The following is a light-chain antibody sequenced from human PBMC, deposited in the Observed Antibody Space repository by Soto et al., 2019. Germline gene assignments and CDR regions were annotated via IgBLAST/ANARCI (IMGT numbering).Light chain of an antibody. CDR1: SSDVGAYNY. V-gene: IGLV2-14*01. J-gene: IGLJ2*01. CDR3: SSYTSSSTLGV. Sequence: QSVLTQPASVSGSPGQSITISCTGTSSDVGAYNYVSWYQQHPGKAPKLMIYDVTYRPSGVSNRFSGSKSGDTASLTISGLQAEDEADYYCSSYTSSSTLGVFGGGTMLTVL. CDR2: DVT.